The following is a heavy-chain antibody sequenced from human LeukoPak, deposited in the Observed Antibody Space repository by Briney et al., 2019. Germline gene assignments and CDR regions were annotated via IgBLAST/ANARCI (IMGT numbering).Heavy chain of an antibody. CDR1: GFTFSSYV. J-gene: IGHJ4*02. D-gene: IGHD6-19*01. CDR3: AKVDSSGWYERVDY. Sequence: GGTLRLSCAASGFTFSSYVMSWVRQPPGKGLEWVSPISSSGGSTYYADSVKGRFTISRDNSKNTLYLQMNSLRAEDTAVYYCAKVDSSGWYERVDYWGQGTLVTVSS. CDR2: ISSSGGST. V-gene: IGHV3-23*01.